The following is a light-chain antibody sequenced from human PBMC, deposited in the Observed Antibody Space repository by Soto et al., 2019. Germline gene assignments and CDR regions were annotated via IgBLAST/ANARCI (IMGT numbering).Light chain of an antibody. CDR2: GAS. J-gene: IGKJ1*01. CDR3: QHYNDWLWT. V-gene: IGKV3D-15*01. Sequence: EIVMTQSPATLSVSPGERATLSCRASQSVISKLAWYQQKPGQAPRLLIYGASIRATGIPARLSGSGSGTEFTLTISSLQAEDVAIYYCQHYNDWLWTFGQGTNVEIQ. CDR1: QSVISK.